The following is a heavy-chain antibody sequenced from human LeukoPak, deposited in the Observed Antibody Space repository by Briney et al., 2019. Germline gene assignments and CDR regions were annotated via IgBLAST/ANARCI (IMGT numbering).Heavy chain of an antibody. CDR1: GFSFDDYV. CDR2: ISWNSGSL. J-gene: IGHJ5*02. D-gene: IGHD3-22*01. V-gene: IGHV3-9*01. Sequence: PGGSLRLSCAASGFSFDDYVMHWVRQAPGKGLQWVSGISWNSGSLNYADSVKGRFTISRDNAKNSLYLQMSSLRAEDTAVYYCARSRTYYYDTNWFDPRGQGTLVTVSS. CDR3: ARSRTYYYDTNWFDP.